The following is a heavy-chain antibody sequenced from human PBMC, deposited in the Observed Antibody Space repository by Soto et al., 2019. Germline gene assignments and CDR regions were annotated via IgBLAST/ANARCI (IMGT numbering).Heavy chain of an antibody. CDR2: TYYRSKWYN. CDR3: ARDPNIVGATHGGYYYYYGMDV. Sequence: PSQTLSLTCAISGDSVSSNSAAWNWIRQSPSRGLEWLGRTYYRSKWYNDYAVSVKSRITINPDTSKNQFSLQLNSVTPEDTAVYYCARDPNIVGATHGGYYYYYGMDVWGQGTTVTVSS. D-gene: IGHD1-26*01. V-gene: IGHV6-1*01. J-gene: IGHJ6*02. CDR1: GDSVSSNSAA.